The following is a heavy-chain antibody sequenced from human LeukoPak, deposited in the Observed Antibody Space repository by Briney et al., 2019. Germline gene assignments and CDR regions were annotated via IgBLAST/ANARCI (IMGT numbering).Heavy chain of an antibody. Sequence: GSLRLSCAASGFTFISYAMSWVRQAPGKGLEWVSTISGSGGSTYYADSVKGRFTISRDNSKNTLYLQMNSLRAEDTAVYYCANSGDSSGYYYRWFDPWGQGTLVTVSS. CDR1: GFTFISYA. D-gene: IGHD3-22*01. CDR2: ISGSGGST. J-gene: IGHJ5*02. CDR3: ANSGDSSGYYYRWFDP. V-gene: IGHV3-23*01.